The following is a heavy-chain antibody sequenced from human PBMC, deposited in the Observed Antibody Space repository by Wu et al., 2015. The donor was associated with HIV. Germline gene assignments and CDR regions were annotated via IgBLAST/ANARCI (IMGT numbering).Heavy chain of an antibody. D-gene: IGHD5-12*01. CDR3: ARNTDSVATSLYSLGV. Sequence: QVQLVQSGAEVKKPGSSVKVSCKASGGTFSSYAISWVRQAPGQGLEWMGGINPLFGTTKHAQRFQDRVTFTTDESKTTAYMELSSLRSEDTAVYYCARNTDSVATSLYSLGVWGHGTTVTVSS. J-gene: IGHJ6*02. CDR1: GGTFSSYA. CDR2: INPLFGTT. V-gene: IGHV1-69*05.